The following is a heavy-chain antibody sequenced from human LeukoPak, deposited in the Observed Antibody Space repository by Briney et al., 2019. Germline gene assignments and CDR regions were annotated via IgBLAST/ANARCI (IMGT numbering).Heavy chain of an antibody. CDR2: IKSKTDGGTT. CDR3: TCNPRVVTPSIGFQH. J-gene: IGHJ1*01. V-gene: IGHV3-15*01. D-gene: IGHD4-23*01. Sequence: NPGGSLRLSCAASGFTFSNAWMSWVRQAPGKGLEWVGRIKSKTDGGTTDYAAPVKGRFTISRDDSKNTLYLQMNSLKTEDTAVYYCTCNPRVVTPSIGFQHWGQSTLVTVSS. CDR1: GFTFSNAW.